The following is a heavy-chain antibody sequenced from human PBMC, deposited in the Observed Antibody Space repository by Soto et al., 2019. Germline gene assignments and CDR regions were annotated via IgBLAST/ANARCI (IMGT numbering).Heavy chain of an antibody. CDR1: GGSISSSSYY. Sequence: QLQLQESGPGLVKPSETLSLTCTVSGGSISSSSYYWGWIRQPPGKGLEWIGSIYYSGSTYYNPSLKSRVTIPVDTSKNQFSLKLSYVSAADKAVYYCARLALYSGYDEANPNYWGQGTLVTVSS. CDR2: IYYSGST. V-gene: IGHV4-39*01. J-gene: IGHJ4*02. CDR3: ARLALYSGYDEANPNY. D-gene: IGHD5-12*01.